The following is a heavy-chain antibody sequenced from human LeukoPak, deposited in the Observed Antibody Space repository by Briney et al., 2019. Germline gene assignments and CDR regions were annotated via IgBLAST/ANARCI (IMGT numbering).Heavy chain of an antibody. D-gene: IGHD3-22*01. Sequence: SETLSLTYTVSDGSINIYYWSWIRQPAGKGLEWIGRIFTSGGTNYNPSLKSRVTISVDKSKNQFSLRLSSVTAADTAVYFCARGFYDSRGHYYLDYWAQGTLVTVSS. J-gene: IGHJ4*02. V-gene: IGHV4-4*07. CDR3: ARGFYDSRGHYYLDY. CDR1: DGSINIYY. CDR2: IFTSGGT.